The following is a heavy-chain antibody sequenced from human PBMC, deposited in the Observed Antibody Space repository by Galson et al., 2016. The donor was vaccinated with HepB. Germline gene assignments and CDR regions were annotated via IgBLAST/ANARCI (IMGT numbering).Heavy chain of an antibody. CDR2: ISSDGDNK. V-gene: IGHV3-23*01. CDR3: TNDVGLVMFGL. D-gene: IGHD2/OR15-2a*01. Sequence: SLRLSCAVSGFSFSDYAMSWVRQGPGKRLEWVSTISSDGDNKHYLDSVKGRFTVSRDNSKNTLHLQMNSLRAEDTAVYYCTNDVGLVMFGLWGRGTLVTVSS. J-gene: IGHJ4*02. CDR1: GFSFSDYA.